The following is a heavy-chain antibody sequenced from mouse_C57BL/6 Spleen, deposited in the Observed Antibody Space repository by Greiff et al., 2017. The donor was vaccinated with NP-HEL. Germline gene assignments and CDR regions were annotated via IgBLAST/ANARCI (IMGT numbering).Heavy chain of an antibody. V-gene: IGHV10-1*01. J-gene: IGHJ4*01. CDR3: VRHGMDY. Sequence: EVKLMESGGGLVQPKGSLKLSCAASGFSFNTYAMNWVRQAPGKGLEWVARIRSKSNNYATYYADSVKDRFTISRDDSESMLYLQMNNVKTEDTAMYYCVRHGMDYWGQGTSVTVSS. CDR2: IRSKSNNYAT. CDR1: GFSFNTYA.